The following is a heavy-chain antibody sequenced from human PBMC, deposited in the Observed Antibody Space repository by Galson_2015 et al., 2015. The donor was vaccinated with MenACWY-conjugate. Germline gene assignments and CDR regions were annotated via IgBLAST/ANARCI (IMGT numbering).Heavy chain of an antibody. V-gene: IGHV5-51*01. D-gene: IGHD1-26*01. CDR2: NSTLDSKT. CDR3: ARHPPGGRGMDV. Sequence: QSRAEVTEPGVSLQISCMASGYNFLAYWLGWVRQGSGIGLEWVDLNSTLDSKTRYSPAFEGRVTISADNSITTAYLQWNSLQASDTAMYYCARHPPGGRGMDVWGQGTTVTVSS. CDR1: GYNFLAYW. J-gene: IGHJ6*02.